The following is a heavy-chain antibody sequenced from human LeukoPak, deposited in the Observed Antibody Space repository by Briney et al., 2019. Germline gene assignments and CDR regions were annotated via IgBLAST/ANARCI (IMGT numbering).Heavy chain of an antibody. CDR2: ISSSSSYI. J-gene: IGHJ4*02. D-gene: IGHD3-10*01. V-gene: IGHV3-21*01. CDR1: GFTFSSYI. Sequence: GGSLRLSCAASGFTFSSYIMDWVRQAPGKGLEWVSSISSSSSYIYYADSVKGRFTISRDNAKNSLYLQMNSLRAEDTAVYYCASGSSKDYWGQGTLVTVSS. CDR3: ASGSSKDY.